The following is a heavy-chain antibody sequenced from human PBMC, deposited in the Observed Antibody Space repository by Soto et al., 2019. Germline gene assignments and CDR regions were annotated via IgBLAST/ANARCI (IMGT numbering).Heavy chain of an antibody. CDR1: GYTFTGYY. V-gene: IGHV1-2*04. J-gene: IGHJ6*02. CDR2: INPNSGGT. Sequence: ASVKVSCKASGYTFTGYYMHWVRQAPGQGLEWMGWINPNSGGTNYAQKSQGWVTMTRDTSISTAYMELSRLRSDDTAVYYCARDRYYDFWSGYYHSPDYSYYGMDVWGQGTTVTVSS. D-gene: IGHD3-3*01. CDR3: ARDRYYDFWSGYYHSPDYSYYGMDV.